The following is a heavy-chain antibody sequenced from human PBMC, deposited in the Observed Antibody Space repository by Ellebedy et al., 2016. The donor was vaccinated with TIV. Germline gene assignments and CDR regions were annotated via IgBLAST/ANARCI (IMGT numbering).Heavy chain of an antibody. CDR1: GFTFSSYA. CDR2: ISYDGSNK. Sequence: GGSLRLSCAASGFTFSSYAMYWVRQAPGKGLEWVAVISYDGSNKYYADSVKGRFTISRDNSKNTLYLQMNSLRAEDTAVYHCAKGGYSSGWGPFDYWGQGTLVTVSS. D-gene: IGHD6-19*01. CDR3: AKGGYSSGWGPFDY. V-gene: IGHV3-30*04. J-gene: IGHJ4*02.